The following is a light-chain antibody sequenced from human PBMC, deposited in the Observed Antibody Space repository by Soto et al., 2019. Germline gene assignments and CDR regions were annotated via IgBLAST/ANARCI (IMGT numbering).Light chain of an antibody. CDR2: EDN. J-gene: IGLJ3*02. Sequence: SALTQPASVSGSPGQSITISCTGTSSDVGTYNFVSWYQQHPGEVPKIMIYEDNKRPSGVSNRFSGSKSGNTAPLTISGLQAEDEADYYCCSYAGGSTWVFGGGTKLTVL. V-gene: IGLV2-23*01. CDR1: SSDVGTYNF. CDR3: CSYAGGSTWV.